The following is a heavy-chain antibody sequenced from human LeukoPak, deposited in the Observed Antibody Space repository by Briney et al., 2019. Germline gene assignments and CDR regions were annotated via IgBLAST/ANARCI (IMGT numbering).Heavy chain of an antibody. V-gene: IGHV1-46*01. CDR2: INPSGGST. J-gene: IGHJ4*02. Sequence: GASVKVSCKASGYTFTSYYMHWVRQSPGQGLEWMGIINPSGGSTSYAQKLQSRVTMTRDMSTSTVYMELSSLRSEDTAVYYCARETDYGDYVLRPRCEWFFDYWGQGTLVTVSS. D-gene: IGHD4-17*01. CDR3: ARETDYGDYVLRPRCEWFFDY. CDR1: GYTFTSYY.